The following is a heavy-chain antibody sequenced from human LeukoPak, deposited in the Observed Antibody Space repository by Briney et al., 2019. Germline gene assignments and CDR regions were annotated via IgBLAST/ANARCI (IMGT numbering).Heavy chain of an antibody. CDR2: IYTSGST. V-gene: IGHV4-4*07. CDR1: GGSISSYY. Sequence: SETLSLTCTVSGGSISSYYWSWIRQPAGKGLEWIGRIYTSGSTNYNPSLKSRVTISVDTSKDQFSLKLSSLTAADTAVYYCARTSYSSGWYVGYWGQGTLVTVSS. D-gene: IGHD6-19*01. J-gene: IGHJ4*02. CDR3: ARTSYSSGWYVGY.